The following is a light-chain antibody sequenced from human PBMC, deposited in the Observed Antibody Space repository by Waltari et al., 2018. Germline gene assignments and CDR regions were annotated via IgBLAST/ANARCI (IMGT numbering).Light chain of an antibody. CDR1: QSVNSRY. V-gene: IGKV3-20*01. Sequence: EIVLTQSPGTLSLSPGERGTLSCRASQSVNSRYLAWYQQKPGQAPRLPIYAASSRATGIPDRFSGSGSGTEFSLTISRLEPEDFAVYYCQHYDRSSTFGQGTKVEMK. J-gene: IGKJ1*01. CDR3: QHYDRSST. CDR2: AAS.